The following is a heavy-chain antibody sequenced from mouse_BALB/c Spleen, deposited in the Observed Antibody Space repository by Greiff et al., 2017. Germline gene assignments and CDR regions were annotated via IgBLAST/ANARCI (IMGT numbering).Heavy chain of an antibody. CDR1: GFTFSSFG. CDR2: ISSGSSTI. Sequence: EVKLVESGGGLVQPGGSRKLSCAASGFTFSSFGMHWVRQAPEKGLEWVAYISSGSSTIYYADTVKGRFTISRDNPKDTLFLQMTSLRSEDTAMYYCARFYYDYDWFAYWGQGTLVTVSA. J-gene: IGHJ3*01. D-gene: IGHD2-4*01. V-gene: IGHV5-17*02. CDR3: ARFYYDYDWFAY.